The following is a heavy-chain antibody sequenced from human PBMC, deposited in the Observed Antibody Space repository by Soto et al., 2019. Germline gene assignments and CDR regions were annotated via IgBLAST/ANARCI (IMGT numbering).Heavy chain of an antibody. V-gene: IGHV4-31*03. CDR1: GDSVRNGGYY. CDR3: AREVAANPYLEY. CDR2: IYYTGST. D-gene: IGHD2-15*01. Sequence: QVQLQESGPGLVKPSQTLSLTCTVSGDSVRNGGYYWNWIRQYPGKGLEWIGYIYYTGSTSYNPSLESRLTISADTSKNQFSLRLRSVTAADTAVYYCAREVAANPYLEYWGQGALVTISS. J-gene: IGHJ4*02.